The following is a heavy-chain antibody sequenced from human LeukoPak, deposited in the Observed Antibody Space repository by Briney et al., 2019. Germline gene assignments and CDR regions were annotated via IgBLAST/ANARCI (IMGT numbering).Heavy chain of an antibody. CDR1: GFTFSSYG. Sequence: AGGSLRLSCAASGFTFSSYGMHWVRQAPGKGLEWVAVISYDGSNKYYADSVKGRFTISRDNSKNTLYLQMNSLRAEDTAVYYCAKDLHSSAWYSRDYYYGMDVWGQGTTVTVSS. D-gene: IGHD6-19*01. J-gene: IGHJ6*02. CDR3: AKDLHSSAWYSRDYYYGMDV. V-gene: IGHV3-30*18. CDR2: ISYDGSNK.